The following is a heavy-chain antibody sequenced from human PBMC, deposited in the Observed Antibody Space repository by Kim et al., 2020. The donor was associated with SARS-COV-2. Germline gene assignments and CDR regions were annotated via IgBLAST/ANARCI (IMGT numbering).Heavy chain of an antibody. V-gene: IGHV3-11*06. D-gene: IGHD3-10*01. J-gene: IGHJ4*02. CDR2: ISSSSSYT. Sequence: GGSLRLSCAASGFTFSDYYMSWIRQAPGKGLEWVSYISSSSSYTNYADSVKGRFTISRDNAKNSLYLQMNSLRAEDTAVYYCARATMVRGAPYYFDYWGQGTLVTVSS. CDR1: GFTFSDYY. CDR3: ARATMVRGAPYYFDY.